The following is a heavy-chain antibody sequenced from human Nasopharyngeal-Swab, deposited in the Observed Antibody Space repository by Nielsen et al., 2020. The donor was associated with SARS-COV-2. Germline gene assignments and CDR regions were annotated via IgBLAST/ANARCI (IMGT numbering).Heavy chain of an antibody. CDR1: GFTVSSNY. D-gene: IGHD3-22*01. V-gene: IGHV3-48*04. CDR2: ISSSSSTI. Sequence: GESLKISCAASGFTVSSNYMNWVRQAPGKGLEWVSYISSSSSTIYYADSVKGRFTISRDNAKNSLYLQMNSLRAEDTAVYYCARDFYYDSSGYYPWFDPWGQGTLVTVSS. CDR3: ARDFYYDSSGYYPWFDP. J-gene: IGHJ5*02.